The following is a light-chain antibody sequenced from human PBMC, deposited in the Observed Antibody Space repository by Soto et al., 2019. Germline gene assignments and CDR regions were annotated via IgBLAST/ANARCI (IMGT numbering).Light chain of an antibody. V-gene: IGKV1-39*01. CDR2: AAS. Sequence: DIQMTQSPSSLSASVGDRVTITCRASQSIDKYVNWYQQKPGKGPNLLIYAASNLRTGVPSRFSGSGSGTDFPLPISSLLPEDFATYFCQQSYSNPSLTVGGGTKVDSK. CDR1: QSIDKY. CDR3: QQSYSNPSLT. J-gene: IGKJ4*01.